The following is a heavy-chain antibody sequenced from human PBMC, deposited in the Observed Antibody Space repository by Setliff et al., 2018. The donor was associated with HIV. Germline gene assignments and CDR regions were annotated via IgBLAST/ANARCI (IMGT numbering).Heavy chain of an antibody. Sequence: ASVKVSCKASGYTFTSYYIHWVRQAPGQGLEWMGEMNPGGGNATFAQKLKGRGTMTRETSTKTVDMGLSSLRFEDTVVYYWARGGPRGLEVAALEFDYWGQGTLVTVSS. CDR2: MNPGGGNA. J-gene: IGHJ4*02. V-gene: IGHV1-46*04. CDR1: GYTFTSYY. CDR3: ARGGPRGLEVAALEFDY. D-gene: IGHD6-19*01.